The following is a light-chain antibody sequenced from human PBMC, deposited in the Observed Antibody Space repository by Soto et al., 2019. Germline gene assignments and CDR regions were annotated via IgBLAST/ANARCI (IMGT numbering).Light chain of an antibody. CDR3: CSYTRSGSFV. CDR1: SSDVGIYNL. Sequence: QSVLTQPASVSGSPGQPITISRTGTSSDVGIYNLVSWYQHFPGKAPRLMIYEVNKRPSGVSNRFSGSKSGSTASLTISGLQADDEADYYCCSYTRSGSFVFGTGTKVTVL. J-gene: IGLJ1*01. V-gene: IGLV2-23*02. CDR2: EVN.